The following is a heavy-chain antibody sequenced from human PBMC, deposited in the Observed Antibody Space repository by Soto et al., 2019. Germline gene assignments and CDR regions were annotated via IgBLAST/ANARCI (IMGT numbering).Heavy chain of an antibody. CDR3: ARDAGREDIVVVVADYGMDV. CDR1: GYTFTIYY. V-gene: IGHV1-46*01. D-gene: IGHD2-15*01. J-gene: IGHJ6*02. CDR2: INPSGGST. Sequence: ASVKVSCKASGYTFTIYYMHWVRQAPGQGLEWMGIINPSGGSTSYAQKFQGRVTMTRDTSTSTVYMELSSLRSEDTAVYYCARDAGREDIVVVVADYGMDVWGQGTTVTVSS.